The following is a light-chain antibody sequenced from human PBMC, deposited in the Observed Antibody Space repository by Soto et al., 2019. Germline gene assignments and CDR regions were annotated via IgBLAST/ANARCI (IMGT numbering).Light chain of an antibody. CDR3: QQYNTYWT. CDR1: QSISNW. J-gene: IGKJ1*01. CDR2: KAS. V-gene: IGKV1-5*03. Sequence: QMTQSPSTLSASVGDRVTIACRASQSISNWLAWYQQKPGKAPKLLIYKASTLESGVPSRFSGSGSGTEFTLTISRLQPDDFATYYCQQYNTYWTFGQGTKVEIK.